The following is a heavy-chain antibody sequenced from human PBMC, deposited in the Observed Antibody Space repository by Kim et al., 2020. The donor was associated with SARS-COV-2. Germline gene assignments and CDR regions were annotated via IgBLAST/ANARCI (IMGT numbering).Heavy chain of an antibody. CDR1: GYTFTSYA. D-gene: IGHD3-10*01. V-gene: IGHV1-3*01. CDR3: ARGFRGAPRSSDY. J-gene: IGHJ4*02. Sequence: ASVKVSCKASGYTFTSYAMHWVRQAPGQRLEWMGWINAGNGNTKYSQKFQGRVTITRDTSASTSYMELSSLRSEDTAVYYCARGFRGAPRSSDYWGQGTLVTVSS. CDR2: INAGNGNT.